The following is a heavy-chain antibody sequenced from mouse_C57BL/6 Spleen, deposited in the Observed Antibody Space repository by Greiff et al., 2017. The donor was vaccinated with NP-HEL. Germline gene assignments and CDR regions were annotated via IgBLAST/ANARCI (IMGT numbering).Heavy chain of an antibody. D-gene: IGHD1-1*01. J-gene: IGHJ2*01. CDR3: ASYGSSYYFDY. Sequence: QVQLKQSGAELARPGASVKLSCKASGYTFTSYGISWVKQRPGQGLEWIGEIYPRSGNTYYNEKFKGKATLTADKSSSTAYMELRSLTSEDSAVYFGASYGSSYYFDYWGQGTTLTVSS. CDR1: GYTFTSYG. CDR2: IYPRSGNT. V-gene: IGHV1-81*01.